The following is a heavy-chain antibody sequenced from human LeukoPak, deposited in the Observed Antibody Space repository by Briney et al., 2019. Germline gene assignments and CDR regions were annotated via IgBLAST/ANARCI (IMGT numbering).Heavy chain of an antibody. V-gene: IGHV3-30-3*01. CDR3: ARGLGDYGDYVVDY. D-gene: IGHD4-17*01. Sequence: GRSLRLSCAASGFTFSSYAMHWVRQAPGKGLEWVSAISYDGSNKYYADSVKGRFTISRDNSKNTLYLQMNSLRAEDTAVYYCARGLGDYGDYVVDYWGQGTLVTVSS. CDR2: ISYDGSNK. J-gene: IGHJ4*02. CDR1: GFTFSSYA.